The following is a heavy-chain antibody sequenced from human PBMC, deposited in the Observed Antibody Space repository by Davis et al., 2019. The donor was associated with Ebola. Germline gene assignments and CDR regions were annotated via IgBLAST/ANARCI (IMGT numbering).Heavy chain of an antibody. J-gene: IGHJ3*02. CDR2: LGTSADT. CDR1: GFTFGDYA. Sequence: GGSLRLSCSAYGFTFGDYAMSWVRQAPGKGLEWVSTLGTSADTYYADSVKGRFTISRDNSKNTLYLQMNGLRVEDTAIYYCAKDTSNIWFDIWGQGTNVTVSS. D-gene: IGHD1-26*01. CDR3: AKDTSNIWFDI. V-gene: IGHV3-23*01.